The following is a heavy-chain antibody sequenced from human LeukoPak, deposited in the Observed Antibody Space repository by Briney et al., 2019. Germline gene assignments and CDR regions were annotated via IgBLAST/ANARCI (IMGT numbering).Heavy chain of an antibody. D-gene: IGHD2-2*01. CDR3: ARTTEGYCSSASCFGFSYSYYMDV. Sequence: SETLSLTCTVSGASISSSPYYWGWLRQSPGKGLEWIGYIYYSGSTNYNPSLKSRVTISVDTSKNQFSLKLSSVIAADTAVYYCARTTEGYCSSASCFGFSYSYYMDVWGKGTTVTISS. J-gene: IGHJ6*03. CDR2: IYYSGST. V-gene: IGHV4-61*05. CDR1: GASISSSPYY.